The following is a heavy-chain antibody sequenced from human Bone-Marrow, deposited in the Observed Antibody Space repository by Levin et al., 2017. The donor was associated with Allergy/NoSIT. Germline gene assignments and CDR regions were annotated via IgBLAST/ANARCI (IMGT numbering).Heavy chain of an antibody. V-gene: IGHV3-7*03. J-gene: IGHJ4*02. CDR3: ASGEGWLIDY. D-gene: IGHD5-12*01. Sequence: GGSLRLSCEASGLDFSIQFLSWVRQAPGKGLEWVANINQDGSEKFFVDSVKGRFTISRDNSKNSLYLKMDSLRAEDTAKYYCASGEGWLIDYWGQGTVVTVSS. CDR1: GLDFSIQF. CDR2: INQDGSEK.